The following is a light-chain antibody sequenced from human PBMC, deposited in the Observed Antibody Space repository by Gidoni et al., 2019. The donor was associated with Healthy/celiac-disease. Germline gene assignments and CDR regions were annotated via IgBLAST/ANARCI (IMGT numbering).Light chain of an antibody. CDR3: LLYYGGAQLWV. Sequence: QTVVTQEPSLPLSPWRPVTLTCSYSTGAATSGYYPNWFQQKPGQAPRALIYSTSNKQSWTPARFSGSLLGGKAALTLSGVQPEDEADYYCLLYYGGAQLWVFGGGTKLTGL. J-gene: IGLJ3*02. CDR1: TGAATSGYY. V-gene: IGLV7-43*01. CDR2: STS.